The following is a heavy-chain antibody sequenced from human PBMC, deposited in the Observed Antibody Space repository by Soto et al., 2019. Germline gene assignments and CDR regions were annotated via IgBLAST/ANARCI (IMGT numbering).Heavy chain of an antibody. CDR3: TQDGGSRDWLTVN. J-gene: IGHJ4*02. Sequence: EVQLLESGGDLVQPGGSLRLSCXXXGFTFTSYAMSWIRQAPGKGLEWVSAITGGGDNTYYADSVKGRFTISRDNSKNTLYLQMNSLRAEDTAFYYCTQDGGSRDWLTVNWGQGTLVTVSS. CDR1: GFTFTSYA. CDR2: ITGGGDNT. V-gene: IGHV3-23*01. D-gene: IGHD3-9*01.